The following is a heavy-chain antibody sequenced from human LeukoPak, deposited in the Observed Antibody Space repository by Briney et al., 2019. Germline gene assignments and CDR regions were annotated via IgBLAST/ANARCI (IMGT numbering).Heavy chain of an antibody. CDR3: ARVGFHSGSSD. CDR1: GYSISSGYY. Sequence: SETLSLTCTVSGYSISSGYYWGWIRQPPGKGLEWIGSIYHSGSTYYNPSLKSRVTISVDTSKNQFSLKVTSVTAADTAVYYCARVGFHSGSSDWGQGTQVTVSS. V-gene: IGHV4-38-2*02. J-gene: IGHJ4*02. CDR2: IYHSGST. D-gene: IGHD1-26*01.